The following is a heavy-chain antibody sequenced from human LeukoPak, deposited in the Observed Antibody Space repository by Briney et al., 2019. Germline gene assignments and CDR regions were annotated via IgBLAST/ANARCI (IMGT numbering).Heavy chain of an antibody. Sequence: PGGSLRLSCAASGFTLSSYGMSWVRQAPGRALEWVSSISESGAKTYYADSVKGRFTISRDNAKNTLYLQMNRLSAEDTAVYYCAKDQRPSGSYGYFDYWGQGTLVTVSS. D-gene: IGHD3-10*01. CDR1: GFTLSSYG. CDR2: ISESGAKT. CDR3: AKDQRPSGSYGYFDY. J-gene: IGHJ4*02. V-gene: IGHV3-23*01.